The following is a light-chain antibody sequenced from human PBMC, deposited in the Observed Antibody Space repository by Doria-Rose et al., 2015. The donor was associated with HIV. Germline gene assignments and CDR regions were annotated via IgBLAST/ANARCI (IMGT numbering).Light chain of an antibody. Sequence: DIQLTQSPESLGMSLGERATLHCKSNQSLLYTSTNYLAWYQQKPGQPPKLLIYWASTRQSGVPARFSGSRSGTDFTLTISSLEAKDVAVYYCQQYYDTPSFGPGTTVDIK. CDR1: QSLLYTSTNY. J-gene: IGKJ3*01. CDR2: WAS. V-gene: IGKV4-1*01. CDR3: QQYYDTPS.